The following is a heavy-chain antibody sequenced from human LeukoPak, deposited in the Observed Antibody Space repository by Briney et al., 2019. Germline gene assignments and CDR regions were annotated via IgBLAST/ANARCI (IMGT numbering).Heavy chain of an antibody. D-gene: IGHD3-10*01. CDR2: IIPIFGTA. V-gene: IGHV1-69*13. CDR3: ARVPRITMVRGVITYFDY. CDR1: GGTFSSYA. J-gene: IGHJ4*02. Sequence: ASVKVSCKASGGTFSSYAISWVRQAPGQGLEWMGGIIPIFGTANYAQKFQGRVTITADESTSTAYVELSSLRSEDTAVYYCARVPRITMVRGVITYFDYWGQGTLVTVSS.